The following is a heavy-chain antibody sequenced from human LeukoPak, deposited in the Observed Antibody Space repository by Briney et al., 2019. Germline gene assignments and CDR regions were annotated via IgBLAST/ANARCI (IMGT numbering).Heavy chain of an antibody. D-gene: IGHD5-12*01. V-gene: IGHV3-7*01. Sequence: GGSLRLSCAASGFTFSNYWMTWVRQAPGKGLEWVAHINQDGSEEHYMDSVKARYTISRDNAKNSLSLQMNSLRAEDTAVYYCVRDGGVSGYDLLDYWGQGTLVTVSS. J-gene: IGHJ4*02. CDR2: INQDGSEE. CDR1: GFTFSNYW. CDR3: VRDGGVSGYDLLDY.